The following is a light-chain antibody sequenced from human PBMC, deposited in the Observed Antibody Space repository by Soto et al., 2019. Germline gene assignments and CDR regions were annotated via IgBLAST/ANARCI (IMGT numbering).Light chain of an antibody. J-gene: IGLJ1*01. CDR3: SAYAGSNKPDYL. Sequence: QSVLTQPPSASGSPGQSVTISCTGTSSNIGTYNYVSWYQQHPGKAPKLMIYEVSKRPSGVPDRFSGSKSGNTASLTVSGLQAEDEADYYCSAYAGSNKPDYLFGPGTK. V-gene: IGLV2-8*01. CDR1: SSNIGTYNY. CDR2: EVS.